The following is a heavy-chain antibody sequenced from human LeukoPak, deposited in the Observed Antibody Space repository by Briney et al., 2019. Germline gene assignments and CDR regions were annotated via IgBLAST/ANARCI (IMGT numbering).Heavy chain of an antibody. CDR2: MNSDGSSI. V-gene: IGHV3-74*01. Sequence: GGSLRLSCAASGFTFGTYWMHWVRQAPGKGPEWVSRMNSDGSSISYADSVKGRFTISRDNAKNTLYLQMNSLRAEDTAVYYCARVGYYDSSGYYAYLQHRGQGTLVTVSS. J-gene: IGHJ1*01. D-gene: IGHD3-22*01. CDR3: ARVGYYDSSGYYAYLQH. CDR1: GFTFGTYW.